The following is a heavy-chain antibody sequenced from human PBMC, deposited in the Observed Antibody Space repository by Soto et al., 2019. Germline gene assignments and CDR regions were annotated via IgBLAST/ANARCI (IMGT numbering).Heavy chain of an antibody. V-gene: IGHV4-59*01. Sequence: SETLSLTCTVSGGSISSYYWSWIRQPPGKGLEWIGYICYSGSTNYNPSLKSRVTISVDTSKNQFSLKLSSVTAADTAVYYCAREAHIVATITGGYYFEYWGQGTLVTVSS. CDR1: GGSISSYY. D-gene: IGHD5-12*01. J-gene: IGHJ4*02. CDR3: AREAHIVATITGGYYFEY. CDR2: ICYSGST.